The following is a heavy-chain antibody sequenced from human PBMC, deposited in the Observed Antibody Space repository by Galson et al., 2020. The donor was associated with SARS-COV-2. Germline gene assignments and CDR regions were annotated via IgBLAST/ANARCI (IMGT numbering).Heavy chain of an antibody. V-gene: IGHV5-10-1*01. CDR2: IHPTDSYT. J-gene: IGHJ4*02. Sequence: HGESLKISCKGSGYSFTSYWITWVRQMPGKGLEWTGSIHPTDSYTNYSPSFQGHVTISADKSISTAYLQCSSLQASDTAVFYCARHETSAGIGADYWGQGTLVTVSS. CDR1: GYSFTSYW. D-gene: IGHD6-13*01. CDR3: ARHETSAGIGADY.